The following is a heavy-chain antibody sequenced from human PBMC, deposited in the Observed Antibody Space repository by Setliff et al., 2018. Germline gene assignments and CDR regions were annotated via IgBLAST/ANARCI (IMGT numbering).Heavy chain of an antibody. D-gene: IGHD1-7*01. CDR2: IRPLRGDT. J-gene: IGHJ6*03. CDR1: DYTFTAYH. CDR3: ARAPSGTGFYHFFSYMDV. V-gene: IGHV1-2*02. Sequence: ASVKVSCKASDYTFTAYHVHWVRQAPGQGPEWVGCIRPLRGDTKSAQKFQGRLTMTGDASINTAFMELTGLTSDDTAVYYCARAPSGTGFYHFFSYMDVWGKGTTVTVSS.